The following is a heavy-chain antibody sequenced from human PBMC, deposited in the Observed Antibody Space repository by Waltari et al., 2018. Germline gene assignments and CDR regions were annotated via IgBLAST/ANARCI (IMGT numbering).Heavy chain of an antibody. V-gene: IGHV1-2*02. CDR2: NNPDGGGT. CDR3: AREGVGATQSLDY. J-gene: IGHJ4*02. CDR1: GDNFTGYY. Sequence: QVQLVQSGAEVKKPGASVKVSCKASGDNFTGYYMHWVRRAPGQGLEWMGRNNPDGGGTSEATRFQGRVTITRDQSISTAYMGRSRLRSDDPAVYYCAREGVGATQSLDYWGQGTLVTVSS. D-gene: IGHD1-26*01.